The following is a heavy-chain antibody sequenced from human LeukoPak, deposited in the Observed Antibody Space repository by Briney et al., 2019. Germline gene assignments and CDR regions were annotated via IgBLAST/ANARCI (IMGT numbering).Heavy chain of an antibody. CDR2: ISGSGGST. D-gene: IGHD3-9*01. CDR1: GFTFSSYA. Sequence: GGSLRLSCAASGFTFSSYAMCWVRQAPGKGLEWVSAISGSGGSTYYTDSVKGRFTISRDNSKNTLYLQMNSLRAEDTAVYYCAGIPSWRLVTFDFWGRGTLVTVSS. V-gene: IGHV3-23*01. CDR3: AGIPSWRLVTFDF. J-gene: IGHJ4*02.